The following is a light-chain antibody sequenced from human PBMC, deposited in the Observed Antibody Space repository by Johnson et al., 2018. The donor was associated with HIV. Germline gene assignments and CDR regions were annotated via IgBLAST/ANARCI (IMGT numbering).Light chain of an antibody. V-gene: IGLV1-51*02. CDR2: EKN. J-gene: IGLJ1*01. CDR1: SSNIGNNY. CDR3: GTWDSSLSAHYV. Sequence: QSVLTQPPSVSAAPGQKVTISCSGSSSNIGNNYVSWYQQLPGTAPKLLIYEKNKRPSGIPDRFSASKSGTSATLGITGLQTGDEADYYCGTWDSSLSAHYVFGYGTKVTVL.